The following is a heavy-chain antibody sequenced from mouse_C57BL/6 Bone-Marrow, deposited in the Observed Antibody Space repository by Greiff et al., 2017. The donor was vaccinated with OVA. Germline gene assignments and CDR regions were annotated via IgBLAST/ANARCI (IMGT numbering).Heavy chain of an antibody. Sequence: QVQLKQPGTELVKPGASVKLSCKASGYTFTSYWMHWVKQRPGQGLEWIGNINPSNGGTNYNEKFKSKATLTVDKSSSTAYMQLSSLTSEDSAVYYCARVGTTVGGFAYWGQGTLVTVSA. CDR2: INPSNGGT. CDR1: GYTFTSYW. J-gene: IGHJ3*01. D-gene: IGHD2-1*01. V-gene: IGHV1-53*01. CDR3: ARVGTTVGGFAY.